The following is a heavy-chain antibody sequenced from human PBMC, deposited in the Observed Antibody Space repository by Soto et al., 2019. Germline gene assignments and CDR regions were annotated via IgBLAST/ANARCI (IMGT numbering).Heavy chain of an antibody. J-gene: IGHJ4*02. D-gene: IGHD4-17*01. V-gene: IGHV3-21*01. Sequence: GGSLRLSCAASGFTFSSYSMNWVRQAPGKGLEWVSSISSSSSYIYYADSVKGRFTISRDNAKNSLYLQMNSLRAEDTAVYYCARDLSGEYYFDYWGQGTLVTVSS. CDR1: GFTFSSYS. CDR3: ARDLSGEYYFDY. CDR2: ISSSSSYI.